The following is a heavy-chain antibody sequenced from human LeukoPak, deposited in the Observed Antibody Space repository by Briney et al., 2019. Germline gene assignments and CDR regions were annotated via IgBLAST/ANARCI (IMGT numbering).Heavy chain of an antibody. CDR3: ARQGYCTSTSCPSMDNWFDP. D-gene: IGHD2-2*01. V-gene: IGHV4-39*01. J-gene: IGHJ5*02. CDR1: GGSISSTSYY. Sequence: SETLSLTCTVSGGSISSTSYYWGWIRQPPGKGLEWIGSIYYSGSTYYNPSLKSRLTMSVDTSKNQFSLTLSSVTAADTAVYYCARQGYCTSTSCPSMDNWFDPWGQGTLVTASS. CDR2: IYYSGST.